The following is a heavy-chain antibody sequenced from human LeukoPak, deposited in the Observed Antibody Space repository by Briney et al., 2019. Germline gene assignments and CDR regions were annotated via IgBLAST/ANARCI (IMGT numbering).Heavy chain of an antibody. V-gene: IGHV3-74*01. J-gene: IGHJ1*01. D-gene: IGHD3-22*01. CDR2: IKSDGKT. CDR3: ARAPSEVGGYYPEYFRH. Sequence: GGALRLSCEASGFTFSRYWMHWVRQAPGKGLVWVSRIKSDGKTNYADSVKGRFTISRDNAKNTVSLQMDSLRAEDTGVYYCARAPSEVGGYYPEYFRHWGQGTLVTVSS. CDR1: GFTFSRYW.